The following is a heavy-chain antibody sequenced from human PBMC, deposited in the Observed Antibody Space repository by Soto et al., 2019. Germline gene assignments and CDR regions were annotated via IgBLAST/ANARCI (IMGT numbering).Heavy chain of an antibody. J-gene: IGHJ4*02. CDR1: GYTFTGYY. D-gene: IGHD3-16*02. CDR2: INPNSGGT. V-gene: IGHV1-2*02. Sequence: QVQLVQSGAEVKKPGASVRVSCKASGYTFTGYYIHWVRQAPGQGLEWMGWINPNSGGTKYAQRFQGRVTLTRGTSITTDYMELSRLRSDDTAVYFCARGELSFNDYWGQGTLVTVSS. CDR3: ARGELSFNDY.